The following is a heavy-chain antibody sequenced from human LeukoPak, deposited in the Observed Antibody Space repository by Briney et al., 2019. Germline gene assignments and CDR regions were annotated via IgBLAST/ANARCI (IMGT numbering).Heavy chain of an antibody. D-gene: IGHD3-10*01. CDR1: GFTFSKAW. J-gene: IGHJ5*02. Sequence: GGSLRLSCAASGFTFSKAWMSWVRQTPGKGLEWVGRIKSKTDGGTTDYAAPVKGRFTISRDDSKNTLYLQMNSLKTEDTAVYYCTTLLYHYGSGIGPCGQGTLVTVS. V-gene: IGHV3-15*01. CDR3: TTLLYHYGSGIGP. CDR2: IKSKTDGGTT.